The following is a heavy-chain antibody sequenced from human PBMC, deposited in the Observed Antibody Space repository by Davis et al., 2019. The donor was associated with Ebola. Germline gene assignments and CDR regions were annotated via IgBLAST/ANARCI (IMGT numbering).Heavy chain of an antibody. V-gene: IGHV1-8*01. CDR1: EYSFTSYD. J-gene: IGHJ4*02. CDR2: MNPNSGNT. Sequence: AASVKVSCKASEYSFTSYDINWVRQATGQGLEWMGWMNPNSGNTGYAQKFQGRVTMTRNTSISTAYMELSSLRSEDTVVYYCARGRFLEWLFAGGYWGQGTLVTVSS. D-gene: IGHD3-3*01. CDR3: ARGRFLEWLFAGGY.